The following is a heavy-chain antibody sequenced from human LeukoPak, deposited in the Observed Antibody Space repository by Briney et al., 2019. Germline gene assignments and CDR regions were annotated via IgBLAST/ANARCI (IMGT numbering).Heavy chain of an antibody. CDR1: GITVSSNY. J-gene: IGHJ4*01. V-gene: IGHV3-53*01. CDR3: AKHLWRDLLWFGEGYYFGS. Sequence: GGSLRLSCVASGITVSSNYMSWVRQAPGKGLEWVSVISASDTTTFYADSVKGRFTISRDNSKNTLYLQMDSLRAEDTAVYYCAKHLWRDLLWFGEGYYFGSWGQGTLVTVSS. CDR2: ISASDTTT. D-gene: IGHD3-10*01.